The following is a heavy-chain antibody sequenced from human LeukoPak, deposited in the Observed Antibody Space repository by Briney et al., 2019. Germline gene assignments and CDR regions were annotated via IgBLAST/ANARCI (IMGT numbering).Heavy chain of an antibody. J-gene: IGHJ4*02. CDR2: ISSNGGGT. CDR3: ARVGRSSPFDY. V-gene: IGHV3-64*01. Sequence: GGSLRLSCAASGFTFSGYAMHWVRQAPGKGLEYVSAISSNGGGTYYGNSVKGRFTISRDNSKSTLYLQMGSLRAEDMAMYYCARVGRSSPFDYWGQGTLVTVSS. D-gene: IGHD3-10*01. CDR1: GFTFSGYA.